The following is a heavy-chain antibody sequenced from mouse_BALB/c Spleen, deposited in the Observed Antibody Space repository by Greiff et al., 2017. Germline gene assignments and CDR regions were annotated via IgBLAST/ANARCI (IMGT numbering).Heavy chain of an antibody. Sequence: EVKLMESGGGLVQPGGSLKLSCAASGFTFSSYGMSWVRQTPDKRLELVATINSNGGSTYYPDSVKGRFTISRDNAKNTLYLQMSSLKSEDTAMYYCARDNGSSYRWFAYWGQGTLVTVSA. D-gene: IGHD1-1*01. J-gene: IGHJ3*01. CDR3: ARDNGSSYRWFAY. V-gene: IGHV5-6-3*01. CDR2: INSNGGST. CDR1: GFTFSSYG.